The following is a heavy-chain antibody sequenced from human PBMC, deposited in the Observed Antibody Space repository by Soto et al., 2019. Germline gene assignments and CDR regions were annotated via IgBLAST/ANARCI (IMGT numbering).Heavy chain of an antibody. CDR1: GYTFTSYY. J-gene: IGHJ4*02. Sequence: GASVKVSCKASGYTFTSYYMHWVRQAPGQGLEWMGIINPSGGSTSYAQKFQGRVTMTRDTSTSTVYMELSSLRSEDTAVYYCARDPFYYYGSGSWGYWGQGTLVTVSS. CDR3: ARDPFYYYGSGSWGY. V-gene: IGHV1-46*03. CDR2: INPSGGST. D-gene: IGHD3-10*01.